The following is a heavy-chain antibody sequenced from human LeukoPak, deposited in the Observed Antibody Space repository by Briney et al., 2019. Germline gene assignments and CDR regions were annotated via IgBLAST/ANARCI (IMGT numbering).Heavy chain of an antibody. J-gene: IGHJ4*02. Sequence: GGSLRLSCAASGFTFSSYGMHWVRQAPGKGLEWVAFIRYDGSNKYYADSVKGRFTISRDNSKNTLYLQMNSLRAEDTAVYYCAREVGAVAALFDYWGQGTLVTVSS. V-gene: IGHV3-30*02. D-gene: IGHD6-19*01. CDR1: GFTFSSYG. CDR3: AREVGAVAALFDY. CDR2: IRYDGSNK.